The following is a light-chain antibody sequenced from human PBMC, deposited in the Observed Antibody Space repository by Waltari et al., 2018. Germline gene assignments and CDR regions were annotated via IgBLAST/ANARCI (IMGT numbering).Light chain of an antibody. Sequence: ETVLTQSPGTLSLSPGDRGTLSCRASQSVSTNFLAWYQQKAGQAPRLLIYGASRRATGIPDRFSGSGSGTDFTLMISRLEPEDFAVYYCQQYGASPYTFGQGTKLEIK. J-gene: IGKJ2*01. CDR1: QSVSTNF. V-gene: IGKV3-20*01. CDR2: GAS. CDR3: QQYGASPYT.